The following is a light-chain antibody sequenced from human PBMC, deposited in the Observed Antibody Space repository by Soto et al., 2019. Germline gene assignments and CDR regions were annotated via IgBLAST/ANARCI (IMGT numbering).Light chain of an antibody. V-gene: IGLV1-44*01. CDR3: AAWDDSLNGPV. Sequence: QSVLTQPPSASGTPGQRVVLSCSGSSSNIGTNAVNWYQQLPGTAPKLLIYSNDHRPSGVPDRFSGSKSGTAASLAISGLQSEDEAGYYCAAWDDSLNGPVFGGGTKLTVL. CDR2: SND. CDR1: SSNIGTNA. J-gene: IGLJ3*02.